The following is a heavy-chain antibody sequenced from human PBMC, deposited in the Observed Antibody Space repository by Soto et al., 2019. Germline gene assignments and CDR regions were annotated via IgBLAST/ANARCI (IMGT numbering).Heavy chain of an antibody. J-gene: IGHJ4*02. CDR1: GYTFTSQY. CDR2: INPSGGST. Sequence: ASVKVSCKASGYTFTSQYIHWVRQAPGQGLEWTGIINPSGGSTTYAQKFQGRVTMTRDTSTSTVYMELSSLRSEDTAVYYCTRGGTSDYYDSSGYDPSPDYWGQGTLVTVSS. V-gene: IGHV1-46*03. CDR3: TRGGTSDYYDSSGYDPSPDY. D-gene: IGHD3-22*01.